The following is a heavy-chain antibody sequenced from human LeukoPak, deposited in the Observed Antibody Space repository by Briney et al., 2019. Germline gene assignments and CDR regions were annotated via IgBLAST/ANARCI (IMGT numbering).Heavy chain of an antibody. Sequence: PSATLSLTCTVSGVSVSSDYWSWVRQPAGKGLEWIGRMYTSGRTSYNPSLKSRVTMSVDTSKNQFSLKLRSVTAADTAVYYCARTQHGEFAYWGQGTLVTVSS. D-gene: IGHD7-27*01. CDR2: MYTSGRT. CDR3: ARTQHGEFAY. CDR1: GVSVSSDY. J-gene: IGHJ4*02. V-gene: IGHV4-4*07.